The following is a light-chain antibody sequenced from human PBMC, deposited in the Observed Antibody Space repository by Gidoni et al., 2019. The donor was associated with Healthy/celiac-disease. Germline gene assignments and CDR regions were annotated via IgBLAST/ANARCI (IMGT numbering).Light chain of an antibody. J-gene: IGKJ1*01. Sequence: EIVLTQSPGTLSLSPGERATLSCRASKSVSSSYLAWYQQKPGQAPRLLIYGASSRATGIPDRFSGSGSGTDFTLTISRREPEDFAVYYCQQYGSSPTLTFGQGTKVEIK. CDR3: QQYGSSPTLT. CDR1: KSVSSSY. V-gene: IGKV3-20*01. CDR2: GAS.